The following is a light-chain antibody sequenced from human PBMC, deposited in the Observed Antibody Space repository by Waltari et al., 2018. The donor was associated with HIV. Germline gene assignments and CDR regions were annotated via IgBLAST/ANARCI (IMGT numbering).Light chain of an antibody. CDR3: QSADSSGNYQV. V-gene: IGLV3-25*03. CDR1: ALPNQY. J-gene: IGLJ3*02. CDR2: KDS. Sequence: SYELTQPPSVSVSPGQTARITCSGDALPNQYAYWYQQKPGQAPVLVIYKDSERPSGIPERFSGSSSGTTVTLTISGVQAEDEADYYCQSADSSGNYQVFGGGTKLTV.